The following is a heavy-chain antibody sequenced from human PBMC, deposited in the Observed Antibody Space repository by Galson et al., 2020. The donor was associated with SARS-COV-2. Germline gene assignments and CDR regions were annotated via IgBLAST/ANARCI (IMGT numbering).Heavy chain of an antibody. CDR2: ISTSSSYT. J-gene: IGHJ6*02. Sequence: NSGGSLRLSFAASGFPFSTYRMNWVRLAPGKGLDWVSSISTSSSYTYYVDSVKGRFSISRDNPRNSLYLQMNSLRAEDTAVYYCARDEGIRGYNYGRLYYGMDVWGQGTTVTVSS. D-gene: IGHD5-18*01. CDR3: ARDEGIRGYNYGRLYYGMDV. CDR1: GFPFSTYR. V-gene: IGHV3-21*01.